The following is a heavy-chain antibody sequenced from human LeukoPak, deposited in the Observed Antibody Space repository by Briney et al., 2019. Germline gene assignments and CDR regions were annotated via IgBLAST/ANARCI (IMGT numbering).Heavy chain of an antibody. V-gene: IGHV1-2*02. CDR3: ARGPIVVVPAAMGIDY. Sequence: ASVKVSCKASGYTFTGYYMHWVRQAPGQGLEWMGWINPNSGGTNYAQKFQGRVTMTRDTSISTAYMELSRLRSDDTAVYYCARGPIVVVPAAMGIDYWGQGTLVTVSS. J-gene: IGHJ4*02. CDR1: GYTFTGYY. D-gene: IGHD2-2*01. CDR2: INPNSGGT.